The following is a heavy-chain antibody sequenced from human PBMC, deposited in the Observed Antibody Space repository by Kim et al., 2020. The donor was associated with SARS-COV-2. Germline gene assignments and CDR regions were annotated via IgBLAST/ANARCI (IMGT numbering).Heavy chain of an antibody. CDR2: IRSKAYGGTT. Sequence: GGSLRLSCTASGFTFGDYAMSWFRQAPGKGLEWVGFIRSKAYGGTTEYAASVKGRFTISRDDSKSIAYLQMNSLKTEDTAVYYCTRNSGYSSGWYDWLGDYGMDVWGHGTTVTVSS. J-gene: IGHJ6*01. D-gene: IGHD6-19*01. CDR1: GFTFGDYA. V-gene: IGHV3-49*03. CDR3: TRNSGYSSGWYDWLGDYGMDV.